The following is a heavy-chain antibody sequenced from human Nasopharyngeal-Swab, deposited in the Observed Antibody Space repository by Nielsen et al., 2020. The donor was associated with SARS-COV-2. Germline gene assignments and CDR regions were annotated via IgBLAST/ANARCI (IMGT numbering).Heavy chain of an antibody. D-gene: IGHD4/OR15-4a*01. CDR1: GYTFTGYY. CDR3: ARDLVADYALTVRGNYYYGMDV. Sequence: ASVKVFCKASGYTFTGYYMHWVRQAPGQGLEWMGWINPNSGGTNYAQKFQGWVTMTRDTSISTAYMELSRLRSDDTAVYYCARDLVADYALTVRGNYYYGMDVWGQGTTVTVSS. CDR2: INPNSGGT. V-gene: IGHV1-2*04. J-gene: IGHJ6*02.